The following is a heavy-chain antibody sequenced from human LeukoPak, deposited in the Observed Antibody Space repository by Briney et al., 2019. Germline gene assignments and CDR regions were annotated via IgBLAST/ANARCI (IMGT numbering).Heavy chain of an antibody. CDR3: AKGRDSYYYYGMDV. CDR2: ISGSGGST. CDR1: GFTFSSYA. V-gene: IGHV3-23*01. J-gene: IGHJ6*02. Sequence: PGGSLRLSCAASGFTFSSYAMSWVRQAPGKGLEWVSAISGSGGSTYYADSVKGRFTISRDNSKNTLYPQMNSLRAEDTAVYYCAKGRDSYYYYGMDVWGQGTTVTVSS. D-gene: IGHD4-11*01.